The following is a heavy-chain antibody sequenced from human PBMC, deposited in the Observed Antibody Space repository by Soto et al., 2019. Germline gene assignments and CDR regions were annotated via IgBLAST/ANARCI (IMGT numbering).Heavy chain of an antibody. Sequence: SVKVSCKASGGTFSSYAISWVRQAPGQGLEWMGGIIPIFGTANYAQKFQGRVTITADESTSTAYMELSSLRSEDTAVYYCARVPHQYSGSYYKDYWGQGTLVTVSS. J-gene: IGHJ4*02. CDR2: IIPIFGTA. CDR3: ARVPHQYSGSYYKDY. V-gene: IGHV1-69*13. D-gene: IGHD1-26*01. CDR1: GGTFSSYA.